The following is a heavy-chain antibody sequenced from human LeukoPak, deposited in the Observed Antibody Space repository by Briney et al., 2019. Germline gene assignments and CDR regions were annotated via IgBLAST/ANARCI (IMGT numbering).Heavy chain of an antibody. CDR2: IYHRGST. D-gene: IGHD3-10*01. J-gene: IGHJ2*01. CDR1: GGSILSNNW. Sequence: SGTLSLTCAVSGGSILSNNWWSWVRQSPGRGLEWIGEIYHRGSTNYNPSLKYRATISVDKSKNQFSLNLTSVTAADTAVYYCARHGFDPVQNVAHWYFDLWGRGTLVTVSS. CDR3: ARHGFDPVQNVAHWYFDL. V-gene: IGHV4-4*02.